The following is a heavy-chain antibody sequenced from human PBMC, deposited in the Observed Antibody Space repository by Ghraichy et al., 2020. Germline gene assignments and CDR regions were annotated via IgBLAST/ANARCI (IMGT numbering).Heavy chain of an antibody. D-gene: IGHD2-21*01. V-gene: IGHV3-21*01. CDR3: ARAVGDNYYYYYYMDV. CDR2: ISSSSSYI. J-gene: IGHJ6*03. Sequence: GESLNISCAASGFTFSSYSMNWVRQAPGKGLEWVSSISSSSSYIYYADSVKGRFTISRDNAKNSLYLQMNSLRAEDTAVYYCARAVGDNYYYYYYMDVWGKGTTVTVSS. CDR1: GFTFSSYS.